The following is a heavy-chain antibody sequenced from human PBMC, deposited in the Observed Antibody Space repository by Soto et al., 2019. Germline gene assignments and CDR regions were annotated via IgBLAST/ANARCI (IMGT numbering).Heavy chain of an antibody. CDR2: IKTNSEGGTT. D-gene: IGHD2-15*01. V-gene: IGHV3-15*07. Sequence: EVQLVESGGGLVKPGGSLTLSCAASGFTISDAWMNWVRQAPGKGLEWVGRIKTNSEGGTTDYAAPVQGRFTLSRDDSRNTLSLHMNSLKTDDTAVYYCTTGSVAGVWGQGATVTVSS. CDR3: TTGSVAGV. CDR1: GFTISDAW. J-gene: IGHJ6*02.